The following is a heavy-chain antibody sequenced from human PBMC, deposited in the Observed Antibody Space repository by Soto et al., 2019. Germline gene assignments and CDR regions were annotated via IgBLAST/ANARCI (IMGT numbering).Heavy chain of an antibody. CDR2: MYSGGST. CDR1: GFTVSSNY. D-gene: IGHD3-16*02. V-gene: IGHV3-53*01. J-gene: IGHJ6*02. CDR3: ARDRRSSIGRKYYYYGMDV. Sequence: GGSLRLSCAASGFTVSSNYMSWVRQAPGKGLEWVSVMYSGGSTYYADSVKGRFTISRDNSKNTLYLQMNSLRAEDTAVYYCARDRRSSIGRKYYYYGMDVWGQGTTVTVAS.